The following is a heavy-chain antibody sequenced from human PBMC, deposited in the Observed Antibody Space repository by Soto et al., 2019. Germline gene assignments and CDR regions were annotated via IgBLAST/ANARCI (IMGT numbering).Heavy chain of an antibody. CDR2: ISYDGSNK. CDR1: GCTFSSYG. V-gene: IGHV3-30*03. Sequence: GGSLRLSCAASGCTFSSYGMHWVRQAPGKGLEWVAVISYDGSNKYYADSVKGRFTISRDNSKNTLYLQMNSLRAEDTAVYYCAIDEGDQLSLFPLVFWGQRTLVTVAS. D-gene: IGHD5-18*01. CDR3: AIDEGDQLSLFPLVF. J-gene: IGHJ4*02.